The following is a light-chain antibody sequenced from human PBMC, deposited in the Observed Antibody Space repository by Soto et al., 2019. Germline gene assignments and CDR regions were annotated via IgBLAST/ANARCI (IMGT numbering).Light chain of an antibody. J-gene: IGLJ1*01. CDR1: SGDIGSYNR. Sequence: QSALTQPASVSGSPGQSITISCTGTSGDIGSYNRVSWYQQHPGKAPKLIIYEVTDRPSGVSNRFSGSKSGNTASLTISGLQAEDEAEYSCSSYTNISRRACVFGTGTKLTVL. CDR3: SSYTNISRRACV. CDR2: EVT. V-gene: IGLV2-14*01.